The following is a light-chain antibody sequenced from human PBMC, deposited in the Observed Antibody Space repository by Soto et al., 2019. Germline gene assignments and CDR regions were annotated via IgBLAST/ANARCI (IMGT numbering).Light chain of an antibody. CDR2: GAS. Sequence: EIVLTQSPGTLSLSPGERATLSCRASQRVSSTYLAWYQQKPGQAPRLLIYGASSRATGLPDRFTGSGSGTDFSLTISRLEPEDFAVYYCQQYGSSPQTFGQGPKVEI. J-gene: IGKJ1*01. CDR3: QQYGSSPQT. CDR1: QRVSSTY. V-gene: IGKV3-20*01.